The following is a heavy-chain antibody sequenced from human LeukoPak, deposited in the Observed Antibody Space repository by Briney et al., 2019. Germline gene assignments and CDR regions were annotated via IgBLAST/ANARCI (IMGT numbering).Heavy chain of an antibody. D-gene: IGHD3-3*01. J-gene: IGHJ6*02. V-gene: IGHV4-59*08. Sequence: SETLSLTCTVSGGSISSYYWSWIRQPPGKGLEWIGYIYYSGSTNYSPSLKSRVTISVDTSKNQFSLELSSVTAADTAVYYRARLYYDSYGMDVWGQGTTVTVSS. CDR3: ARLYYDSYGMDV. CDR1: GGSISSYY. CDR2: IYYSGST.